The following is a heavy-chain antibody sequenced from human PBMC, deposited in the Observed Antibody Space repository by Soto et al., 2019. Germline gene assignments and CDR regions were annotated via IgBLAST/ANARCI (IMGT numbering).Heavy chain of an antibody. CDR2: ISPENGNT. D-gene: IGHD3-3*01. V-gene: IGHV1-18*01. Sequence: QVQLVQSGGEVKKPGASVKVSCKASGYTFTIYGINWVRQAPGQGLEWMGWISPENGNTNYAQKLQGRVTMTTDTSTRTAYMEMRSLRTHTPSVYHCARALGDRGVAAMDVWGQGTTVTAS. CDR3: ARALGDRGVAAMDV. J-gene: IGHJ6*02. CDR1: GYTFTIYG.